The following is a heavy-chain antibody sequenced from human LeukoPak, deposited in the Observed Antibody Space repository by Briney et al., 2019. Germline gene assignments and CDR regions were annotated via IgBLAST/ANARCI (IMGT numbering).Heavy chain of an antibody. CDR3: ARALRYDDSSGYYAY. J-gene: IGHJ4*01. CDR1: GYTFTGHY. CDR2: INPKSGVT. Sequence: ASVKVSCKASGYTFTGHYMHWVRQGPGQGPEWMGWINPKSGVTNYAQTFRGRVTMTRDTSISIVYMELSRLTLDDTAVYYCARALRYDDSSGYYAYWGQGTLVTVSS. V-gene: IGHV1-2*02. D-gene: IGHD3-22*01.